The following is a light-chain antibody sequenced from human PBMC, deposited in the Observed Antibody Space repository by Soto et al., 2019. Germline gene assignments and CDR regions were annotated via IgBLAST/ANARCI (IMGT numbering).Light chain of an antibody. CDR1: QSLLYSDGDNY. Sequence: DIVMTQSPLSLGVTPGEPASISCRSSQSLLYSDGDNYLDWYLQKPGQSPQLLISLASKRSSGVPARFSGSGSGTYFTLKISRVEAEDVGLYYCMQALQTPNTFGQGTRLDSK. CDR2: LAS. V-gene: IGKV2-28*01. J-gene: IGKJ5*01. CDR3: MQALQTPNT.